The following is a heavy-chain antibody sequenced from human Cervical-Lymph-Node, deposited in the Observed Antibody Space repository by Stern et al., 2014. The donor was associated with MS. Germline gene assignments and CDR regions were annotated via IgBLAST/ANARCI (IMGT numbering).Heavy chain of an antibody. J-gene: IGHJ6*02. Sequence: VQLVESGPGLVKPSGTLSLTCAVSGGSITSPNWWSWVRQPPGKGLEWIGEIYHDGSTHYNPSLKSRLTISLDKSKDQLSLRLDSLTAADTAVYYCARDCSNGDCTPAGGGLDVWGRGTMVTVSS. D-gene: IGHD2-21*02. V-gene: IGHV4-4*02. CDR3: ARDCSNGDCTPAGGGLDV. CDR2: IYHDGST. CDR1: GGSITSPNW.